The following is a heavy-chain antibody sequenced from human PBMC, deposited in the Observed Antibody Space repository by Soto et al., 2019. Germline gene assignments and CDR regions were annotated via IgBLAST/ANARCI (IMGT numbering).Heavy chain of an antibody. J-gene: IGHJ3*02. CDR1: GFTFSSYA. Sequence: GGSLRLSCAASGFTFSSYAMSWVRQAPGKGLEWVSAISGSGGCTYYADSVKGRFTISRYNSKNTLYLQMNSLRAEDTAVYYCAKDRGGNDAFDIWGQGTMVTVSS. D-gene: IGHD2-15*01. CDR2: ISGSGGCT. V-gene: IGHV3-23*01. CDR3: AKDRGGNDAFDI.